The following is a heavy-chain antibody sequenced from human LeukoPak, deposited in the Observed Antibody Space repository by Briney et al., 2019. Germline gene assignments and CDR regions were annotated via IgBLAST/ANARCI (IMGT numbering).Heavy chain of an antibody. D-gene: IGHD3-9*01. Sequence: GRSLRLSCAASRFTFSTYGMHWVHQAPGKGLEWVAFIWYDGSNKYYADSVKGRFTISRDNSKNTLYLQMNSLRAEDTAVYYCARGFGRYLPPGNDAFDIWGLGTMVTVSS. J-gene: IGHJ3*02. V-gene: IGHV3-33*01. CDR2: IWYDGSNK. CDR3: ARGFGRYLPPGNDAFDI. CDR1: RFTFSTYG.